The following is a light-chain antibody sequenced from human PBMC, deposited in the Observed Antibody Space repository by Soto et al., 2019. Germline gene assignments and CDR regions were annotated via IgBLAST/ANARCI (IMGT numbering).Light chain of an antibody. V-gene: IGKV3-20*01. CDR3: QQYCSSPQT. CDR2: GAS. CDR1: QSVSSSY. Sequence: EIVLTQSPGTLSLSPGERATLSCRASQSVSSSYLAWYQQKPGQAPRLLIYGASSRATGIPDRFSGSGSGTDFTLTISRLEPEDFAVYYCQQYCSSPQTFGQGTRLESK. J-gene: IGKJ5*01.